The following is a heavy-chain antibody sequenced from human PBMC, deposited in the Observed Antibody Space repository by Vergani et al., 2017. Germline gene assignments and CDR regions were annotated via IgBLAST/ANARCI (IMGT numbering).Heavy chain of an antibody. Sequence: EVLLLESGGGLVQPGGSLRLSCVASGFTFSSNAMSWVRQAPGKGLEWVSSISGSGGSTYYADSVKGRFTISRDNPKNTLYLQMNSLRAEDSAIYYCAKAAVTTISLFDYWSQGTLVTVSS. CDR2: ISGSGGST. CDR1: GFTFSSNA. J-gene: IGHJ4*02. CDR3: AKAAVTTISLFDY. D-gene: IGHD5-12*01. V-gene: IGHV3-23*01.